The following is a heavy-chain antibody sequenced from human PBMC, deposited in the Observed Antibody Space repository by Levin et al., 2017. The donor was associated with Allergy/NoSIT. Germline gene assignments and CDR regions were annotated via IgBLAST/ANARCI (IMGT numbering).Heavy chain of an antibody. J-gene: IGHJ4*02. CDR3: ARIRRDYYESRGYYANFDY. V-gene: IGHV2-70*11. CDR1: GFSLSTSGMC. Sequence: SVSGPTLVKPTQTLTLTCTFSGFSLSTSGMCVSWIRQPPGKALEWLARIDWDDDKHYSTSLKTRLTISKDTSKNQVVLTMTNMDPGDTATYYCARIRRDYYESRGYYANFDYWGQGTLVTVSS. CDR2: IDWDDDK. D-gene: IGHD3-22*01.